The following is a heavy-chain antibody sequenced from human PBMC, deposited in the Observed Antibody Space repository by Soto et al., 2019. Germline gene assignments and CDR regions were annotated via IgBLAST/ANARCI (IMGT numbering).Heavy chain of an antibody. V-gene: IGHV3-23*01. CDR3: VISTGKFYADFDY. Sequence: PGGSLRLSCAASGFTFSGYAMSWVRQAPGKGLEWVSTINGGADRTYYAESVKGRFTISRDNFKNALDLQMDSLRAEDTALYYCVISTGKFYADFDYWGQGTQVTVSS. D-gene: IGHD7-27*01. CDR2: INGGADRT. J-gene: IGHJ4*02. CDR1: GFTFSGYA.